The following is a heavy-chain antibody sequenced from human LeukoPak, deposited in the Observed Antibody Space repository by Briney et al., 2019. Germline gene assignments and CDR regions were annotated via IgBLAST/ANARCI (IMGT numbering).Heavy chain of an antibody. CDR3: ARHQHQLVTGYDY. J-gene: IGHJ4*02. CDR1: GGSISSNC. V-gene: IGHV4-4*09. D-gene: IGHD6-13*01. Sequence: SETLSLTCTVSGGSISSNCWNWIRQPPGKGLEWIGYSCTSGSTNYNPSLMSRVTISVDTSKNQFSLKMISVAAADTAVYYCARHQHQLVTGYDYWGQGTLVTVSS. CDR2: SCTSGST.